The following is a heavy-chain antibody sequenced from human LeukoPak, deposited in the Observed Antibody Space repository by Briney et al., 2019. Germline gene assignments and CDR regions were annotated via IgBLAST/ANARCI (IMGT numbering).Heavy chain of an antibody. CDR1: GVSIKNYY. Sequence: SETLPLTCTVSGVSIKNYYWSWIRQPPGKGLEWIANIYYAGSSNYNPSLKSRVSVSIDASKNHLSLKLTSVTAADTAIYYCARQAVIIPTGMEGPWFDPWGQGTLVAVSS. CDR3: ARQAVIIPTGMEGPWFDP. D-gene: IGHD2/OR15-2a*01. J-gene: IGHJ5*02. V-gene: IGHV4-59*08. CDR2: IYYAGSS.